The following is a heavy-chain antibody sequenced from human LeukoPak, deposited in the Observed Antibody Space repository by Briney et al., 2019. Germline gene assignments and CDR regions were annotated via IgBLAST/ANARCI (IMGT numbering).Heavy chain of an antibody. CDR1: GYTFTSFD. V-gene: IGHV1-8*03. D-gene: IGHD3-3*01. CDR3: ARQGVVFPTDYYYMDV. Sequence: ASVKVSCKASGYTFTSFDINWLRQATGQGLEWMGWMNPNSGNTGYAQKFQGRVTITRNTSVSTAYMELSSPRSEDTAVYYCARQGVVFPTDYYYMDVWGKGTTVTVSS. CDR2: MNPNSGNT. J-gene: IGHJ6*03.